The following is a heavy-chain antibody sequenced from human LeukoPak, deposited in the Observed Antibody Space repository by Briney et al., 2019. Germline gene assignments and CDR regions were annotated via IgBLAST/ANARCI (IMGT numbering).Heavy chain of an antibody. D-gene: IGHD2-2*01. J-gene: IGHJ4*02. CDR2: ISSSSSYI. V-gene: IGHV3-21*01. CDR1: GFTFSSYS. CDR3: ARDIRPWDQLLGFSDY. Sequence: AGGSLRLSCAASGFTFSSYSMNWVRQAPGEGLEWVSSISSSSSYIYYADSVKGRFTISRDNAKNSLYLQMNSLRAEDTAVYYCARDIRPWDQLLGFSDYWGQGTLVTVSS.